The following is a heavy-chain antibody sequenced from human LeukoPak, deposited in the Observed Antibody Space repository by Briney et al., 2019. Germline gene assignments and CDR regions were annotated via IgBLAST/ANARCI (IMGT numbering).Heavy chain of an antibody. J-gene: IGHJ6*02. CDR3: AGGPVLSSYYDILTGYYSYYYYGMDV. V-gene: IGHV3-21*01. Sequence: NPGGSLRLSCAASGFTFSSYSMNWVRQAPGKGLEWVSSISSSSSYIYYADSVKGRFTISRDNAKNSLYLQMSSLRAEDTAVYYCAGGPVLSSYYDILTGYYSYYYYGMDVWGQGTTVTVSS. CDR1: GFTFSSYS. D-gene: IGHD3-9*01. CDR2: ISSSSSYI.